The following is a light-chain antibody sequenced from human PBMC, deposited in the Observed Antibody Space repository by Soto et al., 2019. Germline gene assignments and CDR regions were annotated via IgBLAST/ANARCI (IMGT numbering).Light chain of an antibody. V-gene: IGLV1-44*01. CDR1: NSNIGSNT. CDR3: AAWDDSLNGFVV. Sequence: QSVLTQPPSASGTPGQRVTISCSGSNSNIGSNTVNWYQQLPGTAPKLLIYSNNQRPAGVPDRFSGSKSGTSASLAISGLQSEDEAEYYCAAWDDSLNGFVVFGGGTKLTVL. J-gene: IGLJ2*01. CDR2: SNN.